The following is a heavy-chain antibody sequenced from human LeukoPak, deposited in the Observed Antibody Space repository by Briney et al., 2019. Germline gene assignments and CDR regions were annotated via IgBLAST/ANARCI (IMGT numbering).Heavy chain of an antibody. Sequence: GGSLRLSCAASGFTFSSYEMNWVRQAPGKGLEWVSYISSSGSTIYYADSVKGRFTISRDNAKNSLYLQMNSLRAEDTAVYYCASDPPSRLLYYYGMDVWGQGTTVTVSS. CDR1: GFTFSSYE. V-gene: IGHV3-48*03. CDR3: ASDPPSRLLYYYGMDV. CDR2: ISSSGSTI. J-gene: IGHJ6*02. D-gene: IGHD2-21*02.